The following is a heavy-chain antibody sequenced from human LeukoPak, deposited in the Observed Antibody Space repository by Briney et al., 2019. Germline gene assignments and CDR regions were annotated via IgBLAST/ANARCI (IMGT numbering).Heavy chain of an antibody. D-gene: IGHD3-22*01. CDR2: ISSGTSFI. V-gene: IGHV3-21*04. CDR1: GFPFSSYS. Sequence: GGSLRLSCAASGFPFSSYSMNWVRQAPGKGLEWVSSISSGTSFIYYADSVKGRFTISRDNAKNSLYLQMNSLRAEDTALYYCAKDSYYDSSGYFDYWGQGTLVTVSS. CDR3: AKDSYYDSSGYFDY. J-gene: IGHJ4*02.